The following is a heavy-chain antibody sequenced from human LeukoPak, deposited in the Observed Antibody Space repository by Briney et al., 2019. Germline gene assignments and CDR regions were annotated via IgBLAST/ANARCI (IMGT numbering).Heavy chain of an antibody. V-gene: IGHV1-8*02. CDR2: INPNSGNT. CDR1: GYTFTGYY. Sequence: ASVKVSFKASGYTFTGYYIHWVRQAPRQGLEWMGWINPNSGNTGYAQKFQGRVTMTRNTSISTAYMELSSLRSEDTAVYYCARGERGYSYGYESWGQGTLVTVSS. J-gene: IGHJ4*02. D-gene: IGHD5-18*01. CDR3: ARGERGYSYGYES.